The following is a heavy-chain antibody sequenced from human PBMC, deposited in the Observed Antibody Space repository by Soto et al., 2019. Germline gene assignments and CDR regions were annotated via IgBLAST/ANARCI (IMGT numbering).Heavy chain of an antibody. CDR3: ASCSVVRWYYGMAC. Sequence: QVQLQQWGAGLLKPSETLSLTCAVYGGSFSGYYWSWIRQPPGKGLEWIGEINHSGSTNYNPSLKTRVTESVDTYKHQLALKLCSVTDADTAVYYCASCSVVRWYYGMACWGQGTTVTVSS. CDR2: INHSGST. J-gene: IGHJ6*02. CDR1: GGSFSGYY. D-gene: IGHD3-22*01. V-gene: IGHV4-34*01.